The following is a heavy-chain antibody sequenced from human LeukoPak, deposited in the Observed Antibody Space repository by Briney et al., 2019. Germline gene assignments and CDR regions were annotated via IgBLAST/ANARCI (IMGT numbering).Heavy chain of an antibody. CDR3: AKDHHPGNIVVVVAATDGPWFDP. CDR1: GFTFSSYA. J-gene: IGHJ5*02. V-gene: IGHV3-23*01. D-gene: IGHD2-15*01. CDR2: ISGSGGST. Sequence: GGSLRLSCAASGFTFSSYAMSWVRQAPGKGLEWVSAISGSGGSTYYADSVKGRFTISRDNSKNTLYLQMNSLRAEDTAVYYCAKDHHPGNIVVVVAATDGPWFDPWGQGTLVTVSS.